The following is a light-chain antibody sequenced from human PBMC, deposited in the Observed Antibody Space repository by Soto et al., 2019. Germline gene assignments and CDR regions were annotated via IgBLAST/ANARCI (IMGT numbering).Light chain of an antibody. J-gene: IGKJ3*01. Sequence: DIVMTQSPATLSVSPGERATLSCRASQTISSNLAWYQQKPGQTPRLLIYGASTRAAGIPARFSGSGYGTDFTLTITSLQSEDFAVYYCQQYNNWPPFTFGPGTKVDI. CDR1: QTISSN. CDR3: QQYNNWPPFT. V-gene: IGKV3-15*01. CDR2: GAS.